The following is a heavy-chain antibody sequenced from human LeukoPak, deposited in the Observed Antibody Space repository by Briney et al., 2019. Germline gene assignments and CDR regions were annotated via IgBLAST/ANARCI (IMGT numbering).Heavy chain of an antibody. Sequence: SETLSLTCTVSGGSISSSSYYWGWIRQPPGKGLEWIGSIYYSGSTYYNPSLKSRVTISVDTSKNQFSLKLSSVTAADTAVYYCARHSIPPSHLQWDYWGQGTLVTVSS. CDR3: ARHSIPPSHLQWDY. J-gene: IGHJ4*02. D-gene: IGHD5-24*01. V-gene: IGHV4-39*01. CDR1: GGSISSSSYY. CDR2: IYYSGST.